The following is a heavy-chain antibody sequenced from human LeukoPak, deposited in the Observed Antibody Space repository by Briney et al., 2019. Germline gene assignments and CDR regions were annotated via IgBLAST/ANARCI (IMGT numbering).Heavy chain of an antibody. J-gene: IGHJ3*02. V-gene: IGHV4-34*01. Sequence: SETLSLTCAVYGGSFSGYYWSWIRQPPGKGLEWIGEINHSGSTNYNPSLKSRVTISVDTSKNQFPLKLSSVTAADTAVYYCARKEVWGSYRDAFDIWGQGTMVTVSS. CDR2: INHSGST. D-gene: IGHD3-16*02. CDR1: GGSFSGYY. CDR3: ARKEVWGSYRDAFDI.